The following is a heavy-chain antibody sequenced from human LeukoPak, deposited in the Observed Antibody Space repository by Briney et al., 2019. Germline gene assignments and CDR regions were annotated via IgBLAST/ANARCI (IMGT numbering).Heavy chain of an antibody. CDR3: ARERSHNERDRGWFDP. D-gene: IGHD1-1*01. J-gene: IGHJ5*02. CDR2: INPLGGNT. V-gene: IGHV1-46*01. Sequence: ASVKVSCKASGYTFTSYYMHWVRQAPGQGLEWMGIINPLGGNTNYAQKFQDRVTMTRDMAASTVYMELNSLRSDDTAIYYCARERSHNERDRGWFDPWGQGTLVTVSS. CDR1: GYTFTSYY.